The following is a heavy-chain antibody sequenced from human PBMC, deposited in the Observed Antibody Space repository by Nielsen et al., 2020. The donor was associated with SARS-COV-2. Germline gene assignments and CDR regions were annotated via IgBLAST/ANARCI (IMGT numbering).Heavy chain of an antibody. D-gene: IGHD3-10*01. Sequence: WIRQPSGKGLEWVAVISYDGSNKYYADSVKGRFTISRDNSKNTLYLQMNSLRAEDTAVYYCAKDLVGPFADYGSGSYDYWGQGTLVTVSS. J-gene: IGHJ4*02. CDR2: ISYDGSNK. CDR3: AKDLVGPFADYGSGSYDY. V-gene: IGHV3-30*18.